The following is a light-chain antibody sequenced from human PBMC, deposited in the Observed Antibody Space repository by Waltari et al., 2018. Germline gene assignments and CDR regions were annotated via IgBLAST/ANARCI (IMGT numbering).Light chain of an antibody. CDR2: GAS. CDR3: QQYNTGPPCT. J-gene: IGKJ1*01. CDR1: QSISFN. Sequence: EIVMTQSQATLSVSPGERATLPCRASQSISFNLAWYQQKPGQAPRLLIYGASTRASGIPARFSGSGSGTDFSLTISSLQSEDFAVYFCQQYNTGPPCTFGQGTKVEVK. V-gene: IGKV3-15*01.